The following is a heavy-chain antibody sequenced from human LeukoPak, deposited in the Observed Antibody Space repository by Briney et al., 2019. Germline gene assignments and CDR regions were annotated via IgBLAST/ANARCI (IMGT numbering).Heavy chain of an antibody. Sequence: QTGGSLRLSCAASGFIIDNYWMTWVRQAPGKGLEWVANIKQDGSEKYYVDSVKGRFTISRDNAKNSLYLQMNSLRAEDTAVYYCARSDDFWSGYYWDYWGQGTLVTVSS. CDR1: GFIIDNYW. CDR3: ARSDDFWSGYYWDY. CDR2: IKQDGSEK. V-gene: IGHV3-7*01. J-gene: IGHJ4*02. D-gene: IGHD3-3*01.